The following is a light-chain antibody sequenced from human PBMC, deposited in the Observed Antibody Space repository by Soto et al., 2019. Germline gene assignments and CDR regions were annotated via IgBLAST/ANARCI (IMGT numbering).Light chain of an antibody. J-gene: IGKJ4*01. V-gene: IGKV3-11*01. Sequence: EIVLTQSPATLSLSPGERATLSCRASQSVRSYLAWYRQKPGQAPRLLLYDASNRATGIPARFSGSGSGTDFPLTIIRLEHEDFAVYYCKQRSNLPLLTFGGGTKVESK. CDR3: KQRSNLPLLT. CDR2: DAS. CDR1: QSVRSY.